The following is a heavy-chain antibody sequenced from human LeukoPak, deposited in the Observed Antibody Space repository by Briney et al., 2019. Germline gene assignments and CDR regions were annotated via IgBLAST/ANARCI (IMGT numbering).Heavy chain of an antibody. CDR3: GRDFLWFGEVMDV. D-gene: IGHD3-10*01. CDR2: IKQDGSEK. CDR1: GFTFSSYW. V-gene: IGHV3-7*01. J-gene: IGHJ6*04. Sequence: QPGGSLRLSCAASGFTFSSYWMSWVRQAPGKGLEWVANIKQDGSEKYYVDSVKGRFTISRDNAKNSLYLQMNSLRAEDTAVYYCGRDFLWFGEVMDVWGKGTPVTVSA.